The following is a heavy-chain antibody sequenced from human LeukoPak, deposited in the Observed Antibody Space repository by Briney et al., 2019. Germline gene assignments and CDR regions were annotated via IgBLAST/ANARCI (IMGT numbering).Heavy chain of an antibody. CDR1: GGSISSGGYY. V-gene: IGHV4-31*03. D-gene: IGHD5-18*01. CDR3: ARPYSGYSDAFDI. Sequence: SQTLSLTCTVSGGSISSGGYYWSWIRQHPGKGLEWIGYIYYSGSTYYNPSRKSRVTIPVDTSKNQFFLKLSSVTAADTAVYYCARPYSGYSDAFDIWGQGTMVTVSS. CDR2: IYYSGST. J-gene: IGHJ3*02.